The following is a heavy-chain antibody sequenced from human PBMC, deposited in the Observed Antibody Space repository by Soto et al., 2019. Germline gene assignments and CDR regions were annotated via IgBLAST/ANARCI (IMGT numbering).Heavy chain of an antibody. J-gene: IGHJ5*02. V-gene: IGHV1-8*01. CDR2: MNPNSGNT. CDR1: GYTFTSYD. CDR3: VTEYSSGYNWFDP. Sequence: GASVKVSCKASGYTFTSYDINWVREATGQGLEWMGWMNPNSGNTGYAQKFQGRVTMTRNTSISTAYMELSSLRSEDTAVYYCVTEYSSGYNWFDPWGQGTLVTVSS. D-gene: IGHD6-19*01.